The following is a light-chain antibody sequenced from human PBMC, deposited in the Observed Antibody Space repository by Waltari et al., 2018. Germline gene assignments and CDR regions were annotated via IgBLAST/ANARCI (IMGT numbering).Light chain of an antibody. J-gene: IGKJ1*01. CDR1: QSISSY. Sequence: EIVLTQSPGTLSLSPGERATLSCRASQSISSYLAWYQQKPGQAPRLLIHGASTRATGIPDRFGGSGSGTDFTLTISRLDPEDFAVYYCQQYGSSPWTFGQGTKVEIK. CDR3: QQYGSSPWT. CDR2: GAS. V-gene: IGKV3-20*01.